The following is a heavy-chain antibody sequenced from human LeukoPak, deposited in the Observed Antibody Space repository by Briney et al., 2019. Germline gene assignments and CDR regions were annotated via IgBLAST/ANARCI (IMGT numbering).Heavy chain of an antibody. CDR1: GGSISSSSYY. J-gene: IGHJ4*02. Sequence: SETLSLTCTVSGGSISSSSYYWGWIRQPPGKGLEWIRSIYYSGSTYYNPSLKSRVTISVDTSKNQFSLKLSSVTAADTAVYYCAGSGYYWFDYWGQGTLVTVSS. CDR2: IYYSGST. V-gene: IGHV4-39*01. D-gene: IGHD3-22*01. CDR3: AGSGYYWFDY.